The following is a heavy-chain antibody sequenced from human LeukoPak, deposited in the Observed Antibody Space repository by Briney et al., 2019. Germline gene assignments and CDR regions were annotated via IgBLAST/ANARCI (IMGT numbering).Heavy chain of an antibody. CDR3: ARYRAVGPSGAFDI. J-gene: IGHJ3*02. D-gene: IGHD1-14*01. CDR1: GFTFSSYA. CDR2: ISYSGGST. V-gene: IGHV3-23*01. Sequence: PGGSLRLSCAASGFTFSSYAMSWVRQAPGKGLEWVSTISYSGGSTYYADSVKGRFAISRDSSKNTLYLQMNSLRDEDTAVYYCARYRAVGPSGAFDIWGQGTMVTVSS.